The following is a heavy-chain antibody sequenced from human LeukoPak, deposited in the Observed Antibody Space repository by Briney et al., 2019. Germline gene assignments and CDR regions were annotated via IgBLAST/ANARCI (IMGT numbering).Heavy chain of an antibody. Sequence: ASVKVSCKASGYTFTSYGISWVRQAPGQGLEWMGWISAYNGNTNYAQKLQGRVTMTTDTSTSTAYMELRSLRSDDTAVYYCARDPLWFGESTPNYYYYYGMGVWGQGTTVTVSS. D-gene: IGHD3-10*01. V-gene: IGHV1-18*01. J-gene: IGHJ6*02. CDR3: ARDPLWFGESTPNYYYYYGMGV. CDR2: ISAYNGNT. CDR1: GYTFTSYG.